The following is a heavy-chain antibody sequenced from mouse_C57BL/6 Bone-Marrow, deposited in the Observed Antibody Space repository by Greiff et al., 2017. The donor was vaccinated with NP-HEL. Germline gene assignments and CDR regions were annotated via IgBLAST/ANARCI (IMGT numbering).Heavy chain of an antibody. Sequence: VQLQQSGTVLARPGASVKMSCKTSGYTFTSYWMHWVKQRPGQGLEWIGAIYPGNSDTSYNQKFKGKAKLTAVTSASTAYMELSSLTNEDSAVYYCTPYYGSSYDYAMDYWGQGTSVTVSS. CDR2: IYPGNSDT. D-gene: IGHD1-1*01. J-gene: IGHJ4*01. V-gene: IGHV1-5*01. CDR1: GYTFTSYW. CDR3: TPYYGSSYDYAMDY.